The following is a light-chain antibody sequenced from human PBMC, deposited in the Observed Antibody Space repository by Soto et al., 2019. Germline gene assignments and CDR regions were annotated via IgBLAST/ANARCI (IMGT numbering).Light chain of an antibody. J-gene: IGKJ1*01. CDR1: QVISSW. Sequence: TQSPSSVSASVGDTVTITCRASQVISSWLAWYQQKPGQAPRLLIYGASRRATGIPDRFTGSGSGTDFTLTISRLEPEDFAVYYCQQYVSSPWAFGQGTKVEI. CDR3: QQYVSSPWA. V-gene: IGKV3-20*01. CDR2: GAS.